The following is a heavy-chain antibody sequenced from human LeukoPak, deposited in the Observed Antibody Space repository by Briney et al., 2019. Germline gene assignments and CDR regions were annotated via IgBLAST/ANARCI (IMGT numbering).Heavy chain of an antibody. Sequence: PGGSLRLSCAASGFTFSSYAMSWVRQAPGKGLEWVAVIWYDGSNKYYADSVKGRFTISRDNSKNTLYLQMNSLRAEDTAVYYCARDPDYYDSSGYYPIWGQGTMVTVSS. V-gene: IGHV3-33*08. J-gene: IGHJ3*02. CDR1: GFTFSSYA. D-gene: IGHD3-22*01. CDR2: IWYDGSNK. CDR3: ARDPDYYDSSGYYPI.